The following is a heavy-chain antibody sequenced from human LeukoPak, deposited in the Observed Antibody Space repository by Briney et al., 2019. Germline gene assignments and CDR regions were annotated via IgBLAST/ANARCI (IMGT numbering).Heavy chain of an antibody. J-gene: IGHJ4*02. CDR3: AKSGGYGLIDY. CDR1: GASISGSGYY. V-gene: IGHV4-39*01. CDR2: IYDSGST. Sequence: SETLSLTCTVSGASISGSGYYWGWIREPPGKGLEWIGNIYDSGSTYYNASLQSRVTISIDTSKNQFSLRLSSVTAADTAMYYCAKSGGYGLIDYWGQGTLVTVSS. D-gene: IGHD1-26*01.